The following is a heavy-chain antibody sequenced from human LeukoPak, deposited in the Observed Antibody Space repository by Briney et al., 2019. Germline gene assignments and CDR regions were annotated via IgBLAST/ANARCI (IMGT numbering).Heavy chain of an antibody. J-gene: IGHJ4*02. CDR1: GYTLTELS. CDR2: FDPEDGET. Sequence: ASVKVSCKVSGYTLTELSMHWVRQAPGKGLEWMGGFDPEDGETIYAQKFQGRVTMTEDTSTDTAYMELSSLRSEDTAVYYRATAIKVIAARPFDYWDQGTLVTVSS. V-gene: IGHV1-24*01. CDR3: ATAIKVIAARPFDY. D-gene: IGHD6-25*01.